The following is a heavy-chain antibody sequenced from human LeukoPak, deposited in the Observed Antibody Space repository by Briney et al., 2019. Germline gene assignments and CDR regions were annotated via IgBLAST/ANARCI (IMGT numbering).Heavy chain of an antibody. V-gene: IGHV3-23*01. CDR2: ISGSGGST. CDR3: ARGKYSSGWASDSFDI. CDR1: GFTFSSYA. Sequence: GGSLRLSCAASGFTFSSYAMSWVRQAPGKGLEWVSAISGSGGSTYYADSVKGRFTISRDNAKNSLYLQMNSLRAEDTAVYYCARGKYSSGWASDSFDIWGQGTMVTVSS. D-gene: IGHD6-19*01. J-gene: IGHJ3*02.